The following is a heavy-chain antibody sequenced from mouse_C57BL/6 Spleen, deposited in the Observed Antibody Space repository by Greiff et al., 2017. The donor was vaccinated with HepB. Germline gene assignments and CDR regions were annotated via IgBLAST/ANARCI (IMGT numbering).Heavy chain of an antibody. CDR3: ARSARDYAMDY. V-gene: IGHV5-6*01. CDR2: ISSGGSYT. J-gene: IGHJ4*01. CDR1: GFTFSSYG. Sequence: EVQLVESGGDLVKPGGSLKLSCAASGFTFSSYGMSWVRQTPDKRLEWVATISSGGSYTYYPDSVKGRFTISRDNAKNTLYLQMSSLKSEDTAMYYCARSARDYAMDYWGQGTSVTVSS.